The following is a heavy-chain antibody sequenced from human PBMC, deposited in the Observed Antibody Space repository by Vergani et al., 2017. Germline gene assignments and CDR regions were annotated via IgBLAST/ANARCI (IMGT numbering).Heavy chain of an antibody. CDR2: IYTSGST. Sequence: QVQLQESGPGLVKPSQTLSLTCTVSGGSISSGSYYWSWIRQPAGKGLEWIGRIYTSGSTNYNPSLKSRVTMSVDTSKNQFSLKLSSVTAADTAVYYCARGPYGWDAFDIWGQGTMVTVS. V-gene: IGHV4-61*02. CDR1: GGSISSGSYY. J-gene: IGHJ3*02. D-gene: IGHD4-17*01. CDR3: ARGPYGWDAFDI.